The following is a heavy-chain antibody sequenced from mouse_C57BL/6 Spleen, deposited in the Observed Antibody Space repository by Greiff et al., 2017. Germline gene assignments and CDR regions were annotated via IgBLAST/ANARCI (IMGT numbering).Heavy chain of an antibody. CDR1: GYTFTSYW. CDR3: ARDSSGYDAY. D-gene: IGHD3-2*02. Sequence: QVQLQQPGAELVMPGASVKLSCKASGYTFTSYWMHWVKQRPGQGLEWIGEIDPSDSYTNYNQKFKGKSTLTVDKSSSTAYMQLSSLTSEDSAVYYCARDSSGYDAYWGQGTLVTVSA. J-gene: IGHJ3*01. V-gene: IGHV1-69*01. CDR2: IDPSDSYT.